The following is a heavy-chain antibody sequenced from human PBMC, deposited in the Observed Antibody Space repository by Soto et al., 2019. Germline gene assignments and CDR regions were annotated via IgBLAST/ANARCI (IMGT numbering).Heavy chain of an antibody. CDR2: ISSSGGTT. CDR3: AKVRGNLYYYYGMDV. CDR1: GFTFTSHA. Sequence: GGSLRLSCAASGFTFTSHAINWVRQAPGKGLEWVSAISSSGGTTYYADSVKGRFTISRDNSKNTLYLQMNSLRAEDTAVYFCAKVRGNLYYYYGMDVWGQGTTVTVSS. V-gene: IGHV3-23*01. J-gene: IGHJ6*02. D-gene: IGHD4-4*01.